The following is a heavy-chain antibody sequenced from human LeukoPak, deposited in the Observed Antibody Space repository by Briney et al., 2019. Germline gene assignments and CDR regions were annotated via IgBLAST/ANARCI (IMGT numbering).Heavy chain of an antibody. V-gene: IGHV4-39*07. J-gene: IGHJ5*02. D-gene: IGHD2-8*01. CDR3: NGPLNWFDP. CDR2: IYYSGST. CDR1: GGSIRSSSYY. Sequence: TSETLSLTCTVSGGSIRSSSYYWGWIRQPPGKGLEWIGSIYYSGSTYYNPSLKSRVTISVDTSKNQFSLKLSSVTAADTAVYYCNGPLNWFDPWGQGTLVTVSS.